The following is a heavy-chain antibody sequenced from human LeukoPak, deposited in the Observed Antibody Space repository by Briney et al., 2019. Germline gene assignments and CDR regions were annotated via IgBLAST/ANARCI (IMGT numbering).Heavy chain of an antibody. CDR2: MNPKSGNT. J-gene: IGHJ6*02. V-gene: IGHV1-8*01. D-gene: IGHD3-3*01. CDR1: GYTFTSYD. CDR3: ARGSFWSVNDGMDV. Sequence: ASVKVSCKAYGYTFTSYDINWVRQATGQGLEWMGWMNPKSGNTGYAQKFQGRVTMTRNTSISTAYMELSSLRSEDTAVYYCARGSFWSVNDGMDVWGQGTTVTVSS.